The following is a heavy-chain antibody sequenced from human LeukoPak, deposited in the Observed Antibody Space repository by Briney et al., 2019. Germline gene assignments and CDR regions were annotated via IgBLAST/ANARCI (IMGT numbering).Heavy chain of an antibody. V-gene: IGHV4-39*01. D-gene: IGHD3-16*02. CDR3: ARHAIQTYYDYVWGSYRPNWFDP. J-gene: IGHJ5*02. CDR2: IYYSGST. CDR1: GGSISSSSYY. Sequence: PSETLSLTCTVSGGSISSSSYYWGWIRQPPGKGLEWIGSIYYSGSTYYNPSLKSRVTISVETSKNQFSLKLSSVTAADTAVYYCARHAIQTYYDYVWGSYRPNWFDPWGQGTLVTVSS.